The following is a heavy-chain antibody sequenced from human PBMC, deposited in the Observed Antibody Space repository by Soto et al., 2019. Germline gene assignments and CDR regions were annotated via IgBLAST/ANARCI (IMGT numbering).Heavy chain of an antibody. V-gene: IGHV4-39*01. D-gene: IGHD5-12*01. J-gene: IGHJ4*02. CDR2: IYYSGST. Sequence: PSETLSLTCTVSGGSISSSSYYWGWIRQPPGKGLEWIGSIYYSGSTYYNPSLKSRVTISVDTSKNQFSLKLSSVTAADTAVYYCARVYSGYDLLDYWGQGTLVTVSS. CDR3: ARVYSGYDLLDY. CDR1: GGSISSSSYY.